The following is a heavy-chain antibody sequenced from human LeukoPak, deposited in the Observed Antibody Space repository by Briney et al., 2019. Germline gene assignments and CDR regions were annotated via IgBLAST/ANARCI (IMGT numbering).Heavy chain of an antibody. CDR2: IYHSGST. CDR3: ARTTRDGYNLEH. Sequence: SETLSLTCTGSGYSISSGYYWGWIRQPPGKGLEWIGSIYHSGSTYYNPSLKSRVTISVDTSKNQFSLKLSSVTAADTAVYYCARTTRDGYNLEHWGQGTLVTVSS. J-gene: IGHJ1*01. V-gene: IGHV4-38-2*02. D-gene: IGHD5-24*01. CDR1: GYSISSGYY.